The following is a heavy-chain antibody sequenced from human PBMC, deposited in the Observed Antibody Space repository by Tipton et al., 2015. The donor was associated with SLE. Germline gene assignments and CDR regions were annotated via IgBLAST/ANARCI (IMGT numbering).Heavy chain of an antibody. Sequence: TLSLTCAVYGGSFSGYYWSWIRQPPGKGLEWIGEINHSGSSNYNPSLKSRVTISVDTSKNQFSLKLSSVTAADTAVYYCARGRGGYYSWWGQGTLVTVSS. D-gene: IGHD3-22*01. CDR1: GGSFSGYY. CDR2: INHSGSS. CDR3: ARGRGGYYSW. V-gene: IGHV4-34*01. J-gene: IGHJ4*02.